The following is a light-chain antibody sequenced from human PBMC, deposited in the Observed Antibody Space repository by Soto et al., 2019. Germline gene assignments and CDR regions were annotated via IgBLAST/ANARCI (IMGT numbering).Light chain of an antibody. Sequence: DIQMTQSPPTLSASVGDRVTITCRASQIISSWLAWYLQEPGKAPRLLMYNASSLESGVPSRFSGSGSGTEFTLTISTLQPDDFATYYCQQYNSYTLTFGVVTKVDIX. CDR2: NAS. CDR3: QQYNSYTLT. CDR1: QIISSW. J-gene: IGKJ4*01. V-gene: IGKV1-5*01.